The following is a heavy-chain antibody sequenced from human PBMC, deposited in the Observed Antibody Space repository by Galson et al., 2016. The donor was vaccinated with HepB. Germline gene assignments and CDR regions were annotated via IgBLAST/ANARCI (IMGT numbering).Heavy chain of an antibody. CDR2: VSGNGAST. V-gene: IGHV3-23*01. Sequence: SLRLSCAASGFSFSSYAMNWVRQAPGKGLEWVSTVSGNGASTYYADTVKGRFTISRDNSKNTLYLQMNSLRAEDTALYYCAKGIGYYDRTGYDNFDHRGQGTLVTVSS. CDR3: AKGIGYYDRTGYDNFDH. J-gene: IGHJ4*02. CDR1: GFSFSSYA. D-gene: IGHD3-22*01.